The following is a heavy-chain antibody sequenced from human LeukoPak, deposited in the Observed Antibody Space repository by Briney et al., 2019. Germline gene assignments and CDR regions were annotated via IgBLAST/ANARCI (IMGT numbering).Heavy chain of an antibody. CDR1: GYTFTSYG. J-gene: IGHJ4*02. V-gene: IGHV1-18*01. CDR3: ASCRLGYFDWLLQISN. Sequence: ASVKVSCKASGYTFTSYGISLVRQAPGQGLEWMGWISAYNGNTNYAQKLQGRVTMTTDTSTSTAYMELRSLRSDDTAVYYCASCRLGYFDWLLQISNWGQGTLVTVSS. D-gene: IGHD3-9*01. CDR2: ISAYNGNT.